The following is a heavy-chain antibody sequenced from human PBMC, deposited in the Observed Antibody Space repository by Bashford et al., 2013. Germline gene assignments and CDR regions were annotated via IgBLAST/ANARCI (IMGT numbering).Heavy chain of an antibody. CDR2: IFDSGNT. CDR1: GGSISSGGFS. Sequence: SXTLSLTCAVSGGSISSGGFSWNWIRQPPGKGLEWIGHIFDSGNTYYNPSLKSRLTISVDRSKNQFSLKLSSVTAADTAVYYCASGPNYFDYWGQGTLVTVSS. V-gene: IGHV4-30-2*01. CDR3: ASGPNYFDY. J-gene: IGHJ4*02.